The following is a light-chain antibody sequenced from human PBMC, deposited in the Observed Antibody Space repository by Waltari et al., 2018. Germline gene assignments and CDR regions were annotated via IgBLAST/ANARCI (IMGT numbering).Light chain of an antibody. CDR1: QGISNS. V-gene: IGKV1-NL1*01. J-gene: IGKJ2*01. Sequence: DIQMIQPPSALPASVGDRVTITCRASQGISNSLAWYQQKPGKAPRLLLYGASRMDSGVPPRFSGSGSGTDYTLTISSLQPDDFATYYCQQYYFTPYTFGQGTKLDIK. CDR2: GAS. CDR3: QQYYFTPYT.